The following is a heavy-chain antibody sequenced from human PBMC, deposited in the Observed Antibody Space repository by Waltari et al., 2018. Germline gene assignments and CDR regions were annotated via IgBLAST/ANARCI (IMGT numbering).Heavy chain of an antibody. CDR3: AKDGKDYGDYGTGYFDY. CDR1: GFTFSSYA. J-gene: IGHJ4*02. Sequence: EVQGLESGGGLVQPGGSLRLSCAASGFTFSSYAMTWVRQAPGEGLGWVSSIRGGGYTTYYAYSVKGRFTISRDNAKYTRYLQVKSLRAEDTAIYYCAKDGKDYGDYGTGYFDYWGQGTLVTVSS. D-gene: IGHD4-17*01. V-gene: IGHV3-23*01. CDR2: IRGGGYTT.